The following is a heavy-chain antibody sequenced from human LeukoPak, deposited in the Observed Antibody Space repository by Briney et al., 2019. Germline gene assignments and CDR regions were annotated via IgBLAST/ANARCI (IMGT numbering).Heavy chain of an antibody. CDR2: IYYSGST. J-gene: IGHJ5*02. CDR1: GGSISSSSYY. CDR3: ARVGGYNWNYVGWFDP. D-gene: IGHD1-7*01. Sequence: SETLSLTCTVSGGSISSSSYYWGWIRQPPGKGLEWIGSIYYSGSTYYNPSLKSRVTISVDTSKNQFSLKLSSVTAADTAVYYCARVGGYNWNYVGWFDPWGQGTLVTVSS. V-gene: IGHV4-39*07.